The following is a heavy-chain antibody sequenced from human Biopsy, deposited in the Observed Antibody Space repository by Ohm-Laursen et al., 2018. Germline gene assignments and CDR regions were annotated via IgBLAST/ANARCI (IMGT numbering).Heavy chain of an antibody. CDR2: IYYTGST. V-gene: IGHV4-59*08. D-gene: IGHD1-26*01. CDR1: GGSISSYY. Sequence: TLSLTCTVSGGSISSYYWSWIRQPPGKGLEWIGYIYYTGSTNYNPSLKSLVTISVDTSMNHLSLRLTFVTAADTAVYYCARHAPSYSGSYWRYFDLWGRGTLVTVSS. J-gene: IGHJ2*01. CDR3: ARHAPSYSGSYWRYFDL.